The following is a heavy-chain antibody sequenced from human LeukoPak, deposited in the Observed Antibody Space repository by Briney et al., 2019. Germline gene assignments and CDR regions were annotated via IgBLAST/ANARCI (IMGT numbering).Heavy chain of an antibody. CDR2: VSGYNGNT. CDR3: ARALGSGTHYYYYYMDV. Sequence: ASVKVSCKASGYTFPNYGVSWVRQAPGQGLEWMGWVSGYNGNTNFAKNVQGRVTMTTDTSTSTAYMELRSLISDDTAVYYCARALGSGTHYYYYYMDVWGKGTTVTVSS. V-gene: IGHV1-18*01. CDR1: GYTFPNYG. D-gene: IGHD1-7*01. J-gene: IGHJ6*03.